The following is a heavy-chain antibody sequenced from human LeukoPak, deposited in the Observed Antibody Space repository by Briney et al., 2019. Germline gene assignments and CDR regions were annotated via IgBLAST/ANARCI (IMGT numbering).Heavy chain of an antibody. J-gene: IGHJ6*03. CDR2: IYYSGST. V-gene: IGHV4-59*01. CDR3: AREVSSGWYRPNYYYMDV. CDR1: GGSISSYY. Sequence: PSETLSLTCTVSGGSISSYYWSWIRQPPGKGLEWIGYIYYSGSTDYNPSLKSRVTISVDTSKNQFSLKLSSVTAVDTAVYYCAREVSSGWYRPNYYYMDVWGKGTTVTVSS. D-gene: IGHD6-19*01.